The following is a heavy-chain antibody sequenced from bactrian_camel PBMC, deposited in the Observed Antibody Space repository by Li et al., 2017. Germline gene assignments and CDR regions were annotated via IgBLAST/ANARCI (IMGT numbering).Heavy chain of an antibody. J-gene: IGHJ6*01. CDR1: GYTYSHYC. Sequence: HVQLVESGGGLVQPGGSLRLSCAASGYTYSHYCMGWFRQVPGKEREAVATIDSDGTTDYTDSVKGRFTISRDNAKNTLYLQMNNLKPEDTDMYYCATDLLLPGNTVELVRHFSYWGQGTQVTVS. CDR2: IDSDGTT. V-gene: IGHV3S53*01. CDR3: ATDLLLPGNTVELVRHFSY. D-gene: IGHD7*01.